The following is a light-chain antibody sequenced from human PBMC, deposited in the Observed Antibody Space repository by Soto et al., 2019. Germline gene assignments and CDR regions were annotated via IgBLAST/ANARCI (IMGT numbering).Light chain of an antibody. CDR3: MQALQSLT. J-gene: IGKJ4*01. CDR1: QSLLHSNGYNY. Sequence: DIVMTQSPLSLSVTPGEPASISCRSSQSLLHSNGYNYLDWYVQKPGQSPQLLMSLGSRRASGVPDRVSGSGSGTDCTLKISRVETDDVGIYFCMQALQSLTFGGGTRVEI. CDR2: LGS. V-gene: IGKV2-28*01.